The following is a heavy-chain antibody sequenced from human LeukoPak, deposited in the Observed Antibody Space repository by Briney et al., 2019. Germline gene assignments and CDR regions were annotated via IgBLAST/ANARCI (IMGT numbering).Heavy chain of an antibody. D-gene: IGHD3-10*01. Sequence: GGSLRLSCAASGFTFSDYYMSWIRQAPGKGLEWVSYISSSGSTIHYADSVKGRFTISRDNAKNSLYLQMNSLRAEDTAVYYCAADSGLLWFGELSPYGMDVWGQGTTVTVSS. J-gene: IGHJ6*02. V-gene: IGHV3-11*01. CDR2: ISSSGSTI. CDR1: GFTFSDYY. CDR3: AADSGLLWFGELSPYGMDV.